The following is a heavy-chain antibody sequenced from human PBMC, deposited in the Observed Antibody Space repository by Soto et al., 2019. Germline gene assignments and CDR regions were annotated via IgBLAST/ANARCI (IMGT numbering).Heavy chain of an antibody. CDR2: IIPIFGTA. V-gene: IGHV1-69*13. CDR1: GGTFSSYA. CDR3: STYYYGSGSYYNASYYYGLDV. Sequence: SVKVSCKASGGTFSSYAISWVRQAPGQGLEWMGGIIPIFGTANYAQKFQGRVTITADESTSTAYMELSSLRSEDTAVYYCSTYYYGSGSYYNASYYYGLDVWGQGTTVTVSS. J-gene: IGHJ6*02. D-gene: IGHD3-10*01.